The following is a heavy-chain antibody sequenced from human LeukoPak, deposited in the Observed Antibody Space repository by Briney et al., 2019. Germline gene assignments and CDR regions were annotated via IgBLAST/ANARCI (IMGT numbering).Heavy chain of an antibody. CDR2: ISGSGYTT. J-gene: IGHJ5*02. CDR3: AKNTNSGYDPWWFDP. CDR1: GFTFSSYG. D-gene: IGHD5-12*01. Sequence: GGSLRLSCAASGFTFSSYGMHWVRQAPGKGLQWVSSISGSGYTTYYADSVKGRFTISRDNSKNTLYLQMNSLRAEDTAVYYCAKNTNSGYDPWWFDPWGQGTLVTVSS. V-gene: IGHV3-23*01.